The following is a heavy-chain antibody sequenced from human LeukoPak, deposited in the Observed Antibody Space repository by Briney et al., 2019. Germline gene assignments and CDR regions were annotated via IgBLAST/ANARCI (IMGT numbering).Heavy chain of an antibody. CDR2: ISWDGGST. Sequence: GGSLRLSCAASGFTFDDYTMHWVRQAPGKGLEWVSLISWDGGSTYYADSVKGRFTISRDNSKNSLYLQMNSLRTEDTALYYCAKAGVLSGYDYLLPGWFDPWGQGTLVTVSS. CDR3: AKAGVLSGYDYLLPGWFDP. CDR1: GFTFDDYT. J-gene: IGHJ5*02. V-gene: IGHV3-43*01. D-gene: IGHD5-12*01.